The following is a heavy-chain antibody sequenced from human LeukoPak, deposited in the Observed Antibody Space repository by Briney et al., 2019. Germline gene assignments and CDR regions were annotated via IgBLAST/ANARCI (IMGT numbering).Heavy chain of an antibody. V-gene: IGHV3-48*03. D-gene: IGHD6-19*01. J-gene: IGHJ4*02. Sequence: GGSLRLSCAASGFTFSTYEMHWVRQAPGKGLEWVSDISSSGSTIYYADSVKGRFTTSRDNAKNLLHLQMHSLRAEDTAVYYCSLLAVASPQDYWGQGTLVTVSS. CDR3: SLLAVASPQDY. CDR1: GFTFSTYE. CDR2: ISSSGSTI.